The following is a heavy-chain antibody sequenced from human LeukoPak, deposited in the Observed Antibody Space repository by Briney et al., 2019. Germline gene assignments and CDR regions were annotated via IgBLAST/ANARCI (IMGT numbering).Heavy chain of an antibody. Sequence: PGGSLRLSCAASGFTVSSNYMSWVRQAPGKGREWVSVIYTEGPTSNSASVKRRFTISRDNTKNTVFLQMNSLRAEDTAVYYCARPFYYDNNGGGGMDVWGQGTTVTVSS. CDR1: GFTVSSNY. D-gene: IGHD3-22*01. CDR3: ARPFYYDNNGGGGMDV. J-gene: IGHJ6*02. CDR2: IYTEGPT. V-gene: IGHV3-53*01.